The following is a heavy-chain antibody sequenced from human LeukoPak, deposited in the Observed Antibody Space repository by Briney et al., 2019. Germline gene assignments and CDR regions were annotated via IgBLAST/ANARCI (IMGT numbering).Heavy chain of an antibody. CDR2: ISSSRSYI. V-gene: IGHV3-21*01. Sequence: PGGSLRLSCAASGFTFSSYSMNWVRQAPGKGLEWVSSISSSRSYIYYADSVKGRFTISRDNAKNSLYLQMNSLRAEDTAVYYCARATTPTLDDFWSGYSVPFDPWGQGTLVTVSS. CDR1: GFTFSSYS. D-gene: IGHD3-3*01. CDR3: ARATTPTLDDFWSGYSVPFDP. J-gene: IGHJ5*02.